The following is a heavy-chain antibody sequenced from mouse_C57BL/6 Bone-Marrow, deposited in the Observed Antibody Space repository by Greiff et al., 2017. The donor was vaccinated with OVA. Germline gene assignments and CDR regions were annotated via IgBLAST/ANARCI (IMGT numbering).Heavy chain of an antibody. Sequence: DVQLVESGGDLVKPGGSLKLSCAASGFTFSSYGMSWVRQTPDKRLEWVATISSGGSYTYYPDSVKGRFTISRDNAKNTLYLQMSSLKSEDTAMYYCARRGRGFDYWGQGTTLTVSS. CDR1: GFTFSSYG. CDR2: ISSGGSYT. J-gene: IGHJ2*01. CDR3: ARRGRGFDY. V-gene: IGHV5-6*01.